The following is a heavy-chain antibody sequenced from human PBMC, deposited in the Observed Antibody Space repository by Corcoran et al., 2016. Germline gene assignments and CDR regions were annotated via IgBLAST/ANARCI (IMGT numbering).Heavy chain of an antibody. CDR2: IIPIFGTA. CDR1: GGTFSSYA. J-gene: IGHJ3*02. CDR3: ATPIVGATSFALDI. Sequence: QVQLVQSGAEVKKPGSSVKVSCKASGGTFSSYAISWVRQAPGQGLEWMGGIIPIFGTANYAQKFQGRATITADESTSTAYMELSRLGSEDTAVYYWATPIVGATSFALDIWGQGTMVTVSS. D-gene: IGHD1-26*01. V-gene: IGHV1-69*01.